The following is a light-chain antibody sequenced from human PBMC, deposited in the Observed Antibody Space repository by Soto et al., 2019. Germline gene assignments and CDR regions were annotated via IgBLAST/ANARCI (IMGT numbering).Light chain of an antibody. J-gene: IGLJ1*01. CDR2: EVS. V-gene: IGLV2-8*01. CDR1: SSDVGGYNY. Sequence: QSALTQPPSASGSPGQSVTISCTGTSSDVGGYNYVSWYQQHPGRAPKLMIYEVSKRPSGVPARFSGSKSGNTAYLTVSGLQNEDEADYYCSSYAGSNNQVFGTGTKLTVL. CDR3: SSYAGSNNQV.